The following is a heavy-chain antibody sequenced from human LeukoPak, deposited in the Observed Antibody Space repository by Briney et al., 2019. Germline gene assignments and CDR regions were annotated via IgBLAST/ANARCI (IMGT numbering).Heavy chain of an antibody. J-gene: IGHJ6*03. CDR3: ARHYYHRGEDYYDMDV. Sequence: GPTLVNPPQTLTLTCTFSGFALGTRGVGGGWIRQPPGKALEWLAVIYWNDNKRYSPSLKSRLSSTKDTSKPQVVLTMTNMDPVDTATYYCARHYYHRGEDYYDMDVWGKGTTVTISS. D-gene: IGHD3-22*01. CDR1: GFALGTRGVG. V-gene: IGHV2-5*01. CDR2: IYWNDNK.